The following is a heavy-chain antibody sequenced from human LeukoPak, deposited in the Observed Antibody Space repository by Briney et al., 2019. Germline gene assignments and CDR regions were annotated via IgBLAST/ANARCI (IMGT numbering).Heavy chain of an antibody. CDR3: ARDPGYSSGWYFSYYYYGMDV. Sequence: SETLSLTCTASGGSISSYYWSWIRQPAGKGLEWIGRIYTSGSTNYNPSLKSRVTMSVDTSKNQFSLKLSSVTAADTAVYYCARDPGYSSGWYFSYYYYGMDVWGQGTTVTVSS. J-gene: IGHJ6*02. CDR2: IYTSGST. V-gene: IGHV4-4*07. CDR1: GGSISSYY. D-gene: IGHD6-19*01.